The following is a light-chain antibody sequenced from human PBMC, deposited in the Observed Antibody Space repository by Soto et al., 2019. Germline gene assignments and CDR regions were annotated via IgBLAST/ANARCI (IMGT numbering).Light chain of an antibody. V-gene: IGLV2-14*03. J-gene: IGLJ2*01. CDR2: DVS. Sequence: QSVLTQPASVSGSPGQSITISCTGTSSDVGSYNYVSWYQQHPGKAPKLMIYDVSNRPSGVSNRFSGSKSGNTASLTISGLQAEDEADYYCTSYTTSSSPGVVFGGGTKLTVL. CDR3: TSYTTSSSPGVV. CDR1: SSDVGSYNY.